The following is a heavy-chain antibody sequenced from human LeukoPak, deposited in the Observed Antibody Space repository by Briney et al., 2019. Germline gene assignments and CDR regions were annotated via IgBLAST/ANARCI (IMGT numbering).Heavy chain of an antibody. V-gene: IGHV3-7*03. CDR1: GFTVSSNY. CDR3: ARDLSIVVVPAAPHRGFDP. Sequence: GGSLRLSCAASGFTVSSNYMSWVRQAPGKGLEWVANIKLDGSEKNYVDSVKGRFTISRDNTKNSLYLQMNSLRAEDTAVFYCARDLSIVVVPAAPHRGFDPWGQGTLVTVSS. J-gene: IGHJ5*02. CDR2: IKLDGSEK. D-gene: IGHD2-2*01.